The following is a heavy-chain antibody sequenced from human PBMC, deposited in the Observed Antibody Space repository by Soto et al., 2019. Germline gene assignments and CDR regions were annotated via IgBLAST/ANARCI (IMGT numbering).Heavy chain of an antibody. Sequence: QVQLVQSGAEVKKPGASVKVSCKASGYTFTSYGISWVRQAPGQELEWMGWISAYNGNTNYAQKLQGRVTMTTDTSTSTAYMELRSLRSDDTAVYYCARVPSPGFRTAKIYYYYYYMDVWGKGTTVTVSS. J-gene: IGHJ6*03. CDR1: GYTFTSYG. CDR3: ARVPSPGFRTAKIYYYYYYMDV. CDR2: ISAYNGNT. V-gene: IGHV1-18*01. D-gene: IGHD1-1*01.